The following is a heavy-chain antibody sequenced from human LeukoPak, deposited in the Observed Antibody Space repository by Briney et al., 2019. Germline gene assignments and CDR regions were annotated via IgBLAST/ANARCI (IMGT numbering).Heavy chain of an antibody. D-gene: IGHD3-10*02. J-gene: IGHJ5*02. CDR3: AKGLVCCHDWFDP. CDR2: IRYDGSNK. V-gene: IGHV3-30*02. CDR1: GFTFSSYG. Sequence: PGGSLRLSCAASGFTFSSYGMHWVRQAPGKGLEWVAFIRYDGSNKYYADSVKGRFTISRDNSKNTLYLQMNSLRAEDTAVYYCAKGLVCCHDWFDPWGQGTLVTVSS.